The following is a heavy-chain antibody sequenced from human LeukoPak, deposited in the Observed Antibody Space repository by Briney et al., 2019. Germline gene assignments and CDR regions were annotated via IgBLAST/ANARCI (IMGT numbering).Heavy chain of an antibody. D-gene: IGHD2-21*02. V-gene: IGHV4-30-2*01. CDR3: ARGEVTYFDY. Sequence: SQTLSLTCAVSGGSISSGYSWTWIRQPPGKGLEWIGYNFHSGGTYYNPSLKSRVTISVDRSQNHFSLKLSSVTAADTAVYYCARGEVTYFDYWGQGTLVTVSS. J-gene: IGHJ4*02. CDR2: NFHSGGT. CDR1: GGSISSGYS.